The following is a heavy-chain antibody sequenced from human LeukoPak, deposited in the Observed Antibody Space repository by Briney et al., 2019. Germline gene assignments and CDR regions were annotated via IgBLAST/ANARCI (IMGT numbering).Heavy chain of an antibody. V-gene: IGHV4-59*01. Sequence: SETLSLTCTVSGGAISSYYWSWIRQPPGKGLEWVGYIYYSGSTNYNPSLKSRLTISVDTSKNQFSLKLSSVTAADTPVYYCARGGYSYGYSYYYMDVWGKGTTVTVSS. J-gene: IGHJ6*03. CDR1: GGAISSYY. CDR2: IYYSGST. D-gene: IGHD5-18*01. CDR3: ARGGYSYGYSYYYMDV.